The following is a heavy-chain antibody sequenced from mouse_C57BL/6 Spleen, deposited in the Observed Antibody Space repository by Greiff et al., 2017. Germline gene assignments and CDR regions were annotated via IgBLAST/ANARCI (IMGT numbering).Heavy chain of an antibody. V-gene: IGHV1-55*01. D-gene: IGHD2-10*02. J-gene: IGHJ4*01. CDR2: IYPGSGST. Sequence: VQLQQPGAELVKPGASVKMSCKASGYTFTSYWITWVKQRPGQGLEWIGDIYPGSGSTNYNEKFKSKATLTVDTSSSTAYMQLSSLTSEDSAVXYCARPGYGNSYAMDYWGQGTSVTVSS. CDR3: ARPGYGNSYAMDY. CDR1: GYTFTSYW.